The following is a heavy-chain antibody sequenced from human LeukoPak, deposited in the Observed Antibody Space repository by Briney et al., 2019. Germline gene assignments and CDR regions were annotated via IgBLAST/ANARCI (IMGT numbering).Heavy chain of an antibody. CDR1: GLTFSSYA. V-gene: IGHV3-30*04. CDR2: ISYDGSNK. D-gene: IGHD6-13*01. Sequence: GGSLRLSCAASGLTFSSYAMHWVRQAPGKGLEWVAVISYDGSNKYYADSVKGRFTISRDNSKNTLYLQMNSLRAEDTAVYYCARDQAATLFDYWGQGTLVTVSS. CDR3: ARDQAATLFDY. J-gene: IGHJ4*02.